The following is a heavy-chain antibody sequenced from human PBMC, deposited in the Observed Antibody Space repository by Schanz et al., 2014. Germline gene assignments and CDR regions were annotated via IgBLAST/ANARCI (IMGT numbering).Heavy chain of an antibody. CDR1: GGTFSSYT. CDR2: INPIGGST. CDR3: ARGPLGTSP. V-gene: IGHV1-69*08. Sequence: QLQLVQSGAEVKKPGSSVKVSCKLSGGTFSSYTISWMRQAPGQGLEWMGIINPIGGSTTYAQKFRGAVTLTTDTSTDTAYLELTSLRSEDTAVYYCARGPLGTSPWGQGTLVTVSS. D-gene: IGHD5-12*01. J-gene: IGHJ5*02.